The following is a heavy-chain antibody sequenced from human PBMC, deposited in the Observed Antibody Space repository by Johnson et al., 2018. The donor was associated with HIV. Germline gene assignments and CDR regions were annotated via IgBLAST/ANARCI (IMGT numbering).Heavy chain of an antibody. CDR3: ARDKVDDAFDI. V-gene: IGHV3-30-3*01. CDR2: ISYDGSNK. CDR1: GFTFNSYA. Sequence: QVQLVESGGGLVQPGRSLRLSCASSGFTFNSYAMHWVRQAPGKGLAWVAVISYDGSNKYYADSVKGRFTISRDNSKNTLYLQMNSLRAEDTAVYYCARDKVDDAFDIWGQGTMVTVSS. J-gene: IGHJ3*02. D-gene: IGHD1-26*01.